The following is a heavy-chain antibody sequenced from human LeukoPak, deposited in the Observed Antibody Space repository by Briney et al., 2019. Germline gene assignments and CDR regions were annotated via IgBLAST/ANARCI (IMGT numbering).Heavy chain of an antibody. Sequence: GASVKVSCKASGYTFISYYMHWVLQAPGQGLEWMGIINPSGGSTSYAQKFQGRVTMTRDTSTSTVYMELSSLRSEDTAVYYRARGDYYDSSGYLQFDYWGQGTLVTVSS. V-gene: IGHV1-46*01. J-gene: IGHJ4*02. CDR3: ARGDYYDSSGYLQFDY. CDR1: GYTFISYY. D-gene: IGHD3-22*01. CDR2: INPSGGST.